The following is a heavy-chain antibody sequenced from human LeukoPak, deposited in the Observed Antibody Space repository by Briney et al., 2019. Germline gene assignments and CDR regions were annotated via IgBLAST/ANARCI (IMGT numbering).Heavy chain of an antibody. D-gene: IGHD4-17*01. CDR2: INHSGST. CDR1: GGSFSGYY. Sequence: WETLSLTCAVYGGSFSGYYWSWIRQPPGKGLEWIGEINHSGSTNYNPSLKSRVTISVDTSKNQFSLKLSSVTAADTAVYYCARVSYGDYGDYWGQGTLVTVSS. CDR3: ARVSYGDYGDY. V-gene: IGHV4-34*01. J-gene: IGHJ4*02.